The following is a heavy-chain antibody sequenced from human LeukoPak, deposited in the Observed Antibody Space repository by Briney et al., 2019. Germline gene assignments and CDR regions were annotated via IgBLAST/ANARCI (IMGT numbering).Heavy chain of an antibody. CDR3: AREDVALYYYMDV. Sequence: PGGSLRLSCAASGFTFDDYGMSWVRQAPGKGLEWVSSISSSSSYIYYADSVKGRFTISRDNAKNSLYLQMNSLRAEDTAVYYCAREDVALYYYMDVWGKGTTVTVSS. J-gene: IGHJ6*03. D-gene: IGHD5-12*01. CDR2: ISSSSSYI. CDR1: GFTFDDYG. V-gene: IGHV3-21*01.